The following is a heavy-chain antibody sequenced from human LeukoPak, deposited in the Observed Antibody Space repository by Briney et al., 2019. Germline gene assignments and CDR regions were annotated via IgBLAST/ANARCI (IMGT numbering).Heavy chain of an antibody. V-gene: IGHV3-11*01. CDR3: VRAVVTATDYFDY. CDR1: GFTFSDYY. J-gene: IGHJ4*02. D-gene: IGHD2-21*02. Sequence: AGGSLRLSCAASGFTFSDYYMSWIRQAPGKGLEWVSYISSSGSTIYYADSVKGRFTISRDNAKNSLYLQMNSLRAEDTAVYYCVRAVVTATDYFDYWGQETLVTVSS. CDR2: ISSSGSTI.